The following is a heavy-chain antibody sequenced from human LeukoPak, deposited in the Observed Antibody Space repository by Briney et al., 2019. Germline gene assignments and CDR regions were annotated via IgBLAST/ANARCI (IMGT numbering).Heavy chain of an antibody. CDR1: GGSISSDH. V-gene: IGHV4-59*01. CDR3: ASLPIDSSTGTFGWFDP. Sequence: PSETLSLTCTVSGGSISSDHWTWIRQPPGKGLEWIARIPYSGSTNYNPSLKSRVTISLDSSKNQFSLRLSSVTPADTAAYYCASLPIDSSTGTFGWFDPWGQGTLVTVSS. D-gene: IGHD1-14*01. J-gene: IGHJ5*02. CDR2: IPYSGST.